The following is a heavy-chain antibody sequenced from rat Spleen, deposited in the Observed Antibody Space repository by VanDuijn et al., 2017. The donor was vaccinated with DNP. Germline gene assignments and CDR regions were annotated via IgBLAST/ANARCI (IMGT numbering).Heavy chain of an antibody. V-gene: IGHV2-1*01. Sequence: QVQLKESGPGLVQPSQTLSLTCTVSGFSLITNSVHWVRQPPGKGLEWIAAIWGGGSTDYNSALKSRLRISRDTSKSQVFLKMNSLQTEDTATYYCARGAYWGQGVMVTVSS. CDR2: IWGGGST. CDR1: GFSLITNS. CDR3: ARGAY. J-gene: IGHJ2*01.